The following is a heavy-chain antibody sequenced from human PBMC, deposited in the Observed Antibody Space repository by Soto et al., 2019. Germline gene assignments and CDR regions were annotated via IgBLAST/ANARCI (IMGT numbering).Heavy chain of an antibody. J-gene: IGHJ4*02. D-gene: IGHD5-12*01. Sequence: QSEGSLRLSCAAYGFTLSGSNMQGERQASGQGLERIGRVRSKANIHATEFAASVKGRFTISRDDSKNTEYLQMNSLRSQDTAVYYCTRQGPTDGYNWGFDFWGQGALVTVSS. CDR2: VRSKANIHAT. CDR3: TRQGPTDGYNWGFDF. V-gene: IGHV3-73*01. CDR1: GFTLSGSN.